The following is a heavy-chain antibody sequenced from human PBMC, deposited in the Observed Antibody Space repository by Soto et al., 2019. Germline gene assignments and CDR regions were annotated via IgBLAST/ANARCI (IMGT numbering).Heavy chain of an antibody. D-gene: IGHD1-26*01. CDR3: AKAYSGPFDV. Sequence: QVQLVESGGGVVQPGRSLRLSCAASGFTFSSYDIHWVRQAPGKGLEWVAVISYDGSKKYYADSVKGLFTISRDNSKNTLYQQVNSLRAEDTAVYYCAKAYSGPFDVWGQGTMVTVSS. V-gene: IGHV3-30*18. J-gene: IGHJ3*01. CDR2: ISYDGSKK. CDR1: GFTFSSYD.